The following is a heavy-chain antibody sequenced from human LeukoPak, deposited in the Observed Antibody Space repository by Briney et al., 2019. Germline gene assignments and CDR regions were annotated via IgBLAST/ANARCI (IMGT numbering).Heavy chain of an antibody. Sequence: SDTLSLTCTVSGGSFSNYYWSWIRQPPGKGLEWIGYIFYSGSTNYNPSLESRVTLSLDTSKNQFSLKLSSVTAADTAVYYCARASDFWSGYPYYFDYWGQGTLVTVSS. J-gene: IGHJ4*02. CDR1: GGSFSNYY. V-gene: IGHV4-59*07. D-gene: IGHD3-3*01. CDR2: IFYSGST. CDR3: ARASDFWSGYPYYFDY.